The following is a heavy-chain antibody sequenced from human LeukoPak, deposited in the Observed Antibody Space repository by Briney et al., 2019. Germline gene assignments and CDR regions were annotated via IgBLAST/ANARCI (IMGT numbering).Heavy chain of an antibody. CDR2: IYTSGST. J-gene: IGHJ4*02. CDR3: AREDRGSNYGWYFDY. D-gene: IGHD5-18*01. CDR1: GGSISSGSYY. Sequence: SQTLSLTCSVSGGSISSGSYYWSWIRQPAGKGLEWIGRIYTSGSTNYNPSLKSRVTISVDTSKNQFSLKLSSVTATDTAVYYCAREDRGSNYGWYFDYWGQGTLVTLSS. V-gene: IGHV4-61*02.